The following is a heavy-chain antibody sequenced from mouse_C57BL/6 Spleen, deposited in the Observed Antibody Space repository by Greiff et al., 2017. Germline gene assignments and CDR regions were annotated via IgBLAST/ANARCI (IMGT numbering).Heavy chain of an antibody. Sequence: EVQLVESGPGLVKPSQSLSLTCSVTGYSITSGYYWNWIRQFPGNKLEWMGYISYDGSNNYNPYLKNRISITRDTAKNQVFLKLNSVTTEDTATYYCARVPNWDWYFDVWGTGTTVTVSS. V-gene: IGHV3-6*01. CDR3: ARVPNWDWYFDV. CDR1: GYSITSGYY. J-gene: IGHJ1*03. CDR2: ISYDGSN. D-gene: IGHD4-1*02.